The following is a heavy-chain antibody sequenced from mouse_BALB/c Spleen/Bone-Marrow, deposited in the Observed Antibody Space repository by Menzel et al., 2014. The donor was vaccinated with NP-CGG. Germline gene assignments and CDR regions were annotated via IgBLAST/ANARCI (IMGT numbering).Heavy chain of an antibody. Sequence: VKLMESGAELARPGASVKMSCKASGYTFTSYTMHWVKRRPGQGLEWIGYINPSSGYTNYTQKFKDKATLTADKSSSTADMQRSSLTSEDSAVYYCARGGNFDYWGQGTTLTVSS. CDR2: INPSSGYT. V-gene: IGHV1-4*01. CDR3: ARGGNFDY. CDR1: GYTFTSYT. J-gene: IGHJ2*01.